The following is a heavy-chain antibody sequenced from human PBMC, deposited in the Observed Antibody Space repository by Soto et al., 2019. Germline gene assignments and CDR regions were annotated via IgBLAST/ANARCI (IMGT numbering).Heavy chain of an antibody. CDR2: INVGNDNT. J-gene: IGHJ4*02. CDR3: ARLGLLSGEGFDS. Sequence: QVHLVQSGAEVKKPGASVKVSCKASGYIFTDYGLQWVRQASGQRLEWMGWINVGNDNTKYSQKFPGRVTFSRDTSATTAYLELTSLTSEDTAVYYCARLGLLSGEGFDSWGQGTLVTVSS. D-gene: IGHD2-21*01. CDR1: GYIFTDYG. V-gene: IGHV1-3*01.